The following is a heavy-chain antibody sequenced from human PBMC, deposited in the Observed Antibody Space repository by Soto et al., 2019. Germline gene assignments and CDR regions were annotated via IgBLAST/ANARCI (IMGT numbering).Heavy chain of an antibody. CDR3: VRERGLSSFYGMDV. Sequence: GGSLRLSCAASGFTLSSYSMNWVRQASGKGLEWVASISSSSTHIYYADSVKGRFTISRDNARNSLYLQMNSLRAEDTAVYYCVRERGLSSFYGMDVWGQGTTVTVSS. CDR2: ISSSSTHI. J-gene: IGHJ6*02. CDR1: GFTLSSYS. V-gene: IGHV3-21*01. D-gene: IGHD2-21*02.